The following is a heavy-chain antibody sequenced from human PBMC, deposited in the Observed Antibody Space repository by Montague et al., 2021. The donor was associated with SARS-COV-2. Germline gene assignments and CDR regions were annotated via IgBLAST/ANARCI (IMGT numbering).Heavy chain of an antibody. CDR2: MYYTGHT. CDR3: ARARANVPSRPGFDY. Sequence: SETLSLTCTVSGVSVLRGRSDWHWIQQPPGNELVCRGYMYYTGHTNYNPSLESRVTMPVDPSKNQFSLTLTSVTAADTAVYYCARARANVPSRPGFDYWGQGALVTGSS. V-gene: IGHV4-61*01. CDR1: GVSVLRGRSD. J-gene: IGHJ4*02. D-gene: IGHD6-6*01.